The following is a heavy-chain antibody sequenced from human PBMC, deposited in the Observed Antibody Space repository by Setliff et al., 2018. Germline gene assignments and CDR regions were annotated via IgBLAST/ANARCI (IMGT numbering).Heavy chain of an antibody. Sequence: PSETLSLTCNVSGGSISSRTYYWSWIRQPAGKGLEWIGHIYTSWSTNYNPSLKSRVTMSVDTTKNQFSLKLSSVTAADTAVYYCARAPGDYDSSGYYSFDYWGQGTLVTVSS. CDR1: GGSISSRTYY. J-gene: IGHJ4*02. CDR2: IYTSWST. CDR3: ARAPGDYDSSGYYSFDY. D-gene: IGHD3-22*01. V-gene: IGHV4-61*09.